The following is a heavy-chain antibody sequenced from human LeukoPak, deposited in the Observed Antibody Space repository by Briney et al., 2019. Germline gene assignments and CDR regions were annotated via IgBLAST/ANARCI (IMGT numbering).Heavy chain of an antibody. CDR1: GFTFSTYA. J-gene: IGHJ4*02. Sequence: GRSLRLSCAASGFTFSTYAMHWVRQAPGKGLEWVAVISNDGSNKYYADSVKGRFTISRDNSKNTLYLQMNSLRAEDTAVYYCARGRSAHYFDYWGQGTLVTVSS. CDR2: ISNDGSNK. V-gene: IGHV3-30-3*01. CDR3: ARGRSAHYFDY. D-gene: IGHD6-25*01.